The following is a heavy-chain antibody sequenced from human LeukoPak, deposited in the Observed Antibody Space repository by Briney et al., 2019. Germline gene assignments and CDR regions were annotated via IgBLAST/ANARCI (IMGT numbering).Heavy chain of an antibody. CDR3: ARRDRWFDP. J-gene: IGHJ5*02. V-gene: IGHV4-38-2*01. CDR1: GYSISSGYY. CDR2: IYRSGST. Sequence: SETLSLTCGVSGYSISSGYYWGWIRQSPGKGLEWIGDIYRSGSTYYNPSLKSRVTISVDTSKNQFSLRLTSVTAADTAVYYCARRDRWFDPWGQGTLVTVSS.